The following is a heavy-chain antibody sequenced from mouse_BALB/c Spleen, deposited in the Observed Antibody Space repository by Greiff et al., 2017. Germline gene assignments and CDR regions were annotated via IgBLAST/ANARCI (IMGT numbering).Heavy chain of an antibody. D-gene: IGHD2-14*01. Sequence: QAQLQQSGPGLVAPSQSLSITCTVSGFSLTSYGVHWVRQPPGKGLEWLGVIWAGGSTNYNSALMSRLSISKDNSKSQVFLKMNSLQTDDTAMYYCARWYDEGFAYWGQGTLVTVSA. CDR3: ARWYDEGFAY. CDR1: GFSLTSYG. V-gene: IGHV2-9*02. CDR2: IWAGGST. J-gene: IGHJ3*01.